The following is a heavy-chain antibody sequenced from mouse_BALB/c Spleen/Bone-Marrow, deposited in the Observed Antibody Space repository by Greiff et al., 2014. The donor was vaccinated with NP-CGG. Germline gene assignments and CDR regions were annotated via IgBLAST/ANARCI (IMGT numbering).Heavy chain of an antibody. CDR3: ARYDGPAWFAY. CDR2: INPSNGRT. J-gene: IGHJ3*01. V-gene: IGHV1S81*02. CDR1: GYTFTSYW. D-gene: IGHD2-3*01. Sequence: QVQLQQSGAELVKPGASVKLSCKASGYTFTSYWIHWVKLRPGHGLEWIGEINPSNGRTNYNEKFKNKATLTVDKPSSTAYIQPSSLTSEDSAVYYCARYDGPAWFAYWGQGTLVTVS.